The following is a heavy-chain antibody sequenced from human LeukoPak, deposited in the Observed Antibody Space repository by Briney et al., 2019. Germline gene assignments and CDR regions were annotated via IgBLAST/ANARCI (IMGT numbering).Heavy chain of an antibody. CDR3: ARTRPGYSYGYYYYYMDV. CDR2: IFYNGAS. Sequence: SETLSLTCSVSGDSMSDYYWTWIRQPPGKGLEWIGSIFYNGASTYSPSLESRVTISVDTSKKEFSLKLSSVTAADTAVYYCARTRPGYSYGYYYYYMDVWGKGTTVTISS. V-gene: IGHV4-59*08. CDR1: GDSMSDYY. D-gene: IGHD5-18*01. J-gene: IGHJ6*03.